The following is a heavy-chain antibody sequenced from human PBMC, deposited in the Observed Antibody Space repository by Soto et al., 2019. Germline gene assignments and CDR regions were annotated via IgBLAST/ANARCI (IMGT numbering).Heavy chain of an antibody. CDR3: ARELERVFDY. Sequence: QVQLVESGGGVVQPGRSLRLSCAASGFTFRSYAMHWVRQAPGKGLEWVAVIAYDGRNKYYADSVKGRFTISRDNSKNSLYLLMNSLRIEDTTVYYCARELERVFDYWGQGTLVTVSS. V-gene: IGHV3-30*04. CDR2: IAYDGRNK. J-gene: IGHJ4*02. D-gene: IGHD1-1*01. CDR1: GFTFRSYA.